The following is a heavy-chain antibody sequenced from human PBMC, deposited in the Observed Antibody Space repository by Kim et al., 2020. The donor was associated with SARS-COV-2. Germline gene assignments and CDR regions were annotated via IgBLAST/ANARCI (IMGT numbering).Heavy chain of an antibody. J-gene: IGHJ4*02. D-gene: IGHD3-22*01. CDR1: GFTFSNAW. V-gene: IGHV3-15*01. CDR3: TSTIADYYDSSGYLFDY. CDR2: IKSKTDGGTT. Sequence: GGSLRLSCAASGFTFSNAWMSWVRQAPGKGLEWVGRIKSKTDGGTTDYAAPVKGRFTISRDDSKNTLYLQMNSLKTEDTAVYYCTSTIADYYDSSGYLFDYWGQGTLVTVSS.